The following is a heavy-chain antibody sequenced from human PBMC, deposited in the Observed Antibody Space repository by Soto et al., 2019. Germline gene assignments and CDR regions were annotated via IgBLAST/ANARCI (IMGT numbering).Heavy chain of an antibody. D-gene: IGHD2-2*02. CDR1: GYTFTSYG. CDR2: ISAYNGNT. V-gene: IGHV1-18*04. J-gene: IGHJ6*02. Sequence: QVQLVQSGAEVKKPGASVKVSCKASGYTFTSYGISWVRQAPGQGLEWMGWISAYNGNTNYAQKLQGRVTMTTDTSTSTAYMELRSLRSDDTAVYYCAREDIVVVPAAIRNYYYYGMDVWGQGTTVTVSS. CDR3: AREDIVVVPAAIRNYYYYGMDV.